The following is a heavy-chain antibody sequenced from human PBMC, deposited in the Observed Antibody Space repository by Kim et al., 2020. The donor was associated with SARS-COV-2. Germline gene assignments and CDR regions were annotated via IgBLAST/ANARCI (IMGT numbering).Heavy chain of an antibody. CDR3: ARDRRVTTSCGVVIILSYWFDP. CDR2: INTNTWNP. D-gene: IGHD3-3*01. CDR1: GYTFTSYA. Sequence: ASVKVSCKASGYTFTSYAMNWVRQAPGQGLEWMGWINTNTWNPTYAQGFTGRFVFSLDTSVSTAYLQISSLKAEDTAVYYCARDRRVTTSCGVVIILSYWFDPWGQGTLVTVSS. J-gene: IGHJ5*02. V-gene: IGHV7-4-1*02.